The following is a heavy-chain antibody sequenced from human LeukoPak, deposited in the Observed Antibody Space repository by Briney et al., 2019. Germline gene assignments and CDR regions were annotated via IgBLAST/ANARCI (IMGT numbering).Heavy chain of an antibody. J-gene: IGHJ4*02. D-gene: IGHD3-16*01. CDR3: ARRNDPYYFDY. Sequence: TSQTLSLTCTVSGGSISSGDYYWSWIRQPQGKGLEWIGYIYYSGSSFYNPSLKSRLTISVDTSKNHFSLNLSSVTAADTAVYYCARRNDPYYFDYWGQGTLVTVSS. CDR1: GGSISSGDYY. V-gene: IGHV4-30-4*08. CDR2: IYYSGSS.